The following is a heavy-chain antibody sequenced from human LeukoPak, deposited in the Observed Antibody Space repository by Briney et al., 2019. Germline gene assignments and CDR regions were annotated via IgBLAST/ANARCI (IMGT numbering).Heavy chain of an antibody. CDR3: ARVRDSSGYYTSPLD. V-gene: IGHV1-69*13. Sequence: SVKVSCKASGGTFSSYAISWVRQAPGQGLEWVGGIIPIFGTANYAQKFQGRVTITADESTSTAYMELSSLRSEDTAVYYCARVRDSSGYYTSPLDWGQGTLVTVSS. J-gene: IGHJ4*02. CDR2: IIPIFGTA. D-gene: IGHD3-22*01. CDR1: GGTFSSYA.